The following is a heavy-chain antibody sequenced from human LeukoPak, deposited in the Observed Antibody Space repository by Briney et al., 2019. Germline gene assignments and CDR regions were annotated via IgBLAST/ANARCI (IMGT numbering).Heavy chain of an antibody. D-gene: IGHD3-10*01. CDR2: INPSNGGT. J-gene: IGHJ4*02. V-gene: IGHV1-2*02. Sequence: RASVKVSCKASGYTFTDYYIHWVRQAPEQGLEWMGWINPSNGGTNFAQEFQGRVTMTRDTSISTAYMELSRLTSDDTAVYYCARVGYFGSGSYCPYWGQGTLVTVSS. CDR1: GYTFTDYY. CDR3: ARVGYFGSGSYCPY.